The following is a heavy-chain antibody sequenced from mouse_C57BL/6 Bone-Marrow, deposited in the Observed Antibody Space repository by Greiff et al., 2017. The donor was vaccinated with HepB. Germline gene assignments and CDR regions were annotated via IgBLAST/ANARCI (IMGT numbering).Heavy chain of an antibody. D-gene: IGHD1-1*01. J-gene: IGHJ2*01. CDR2: INYDGSST. V-gene: IGHV5-16*01. Sequence: EVKLMESEGGLVQPGSSMKLSCTASGFTFSDYYMAWVRQVPEKGLEWVANINYDGSSTYYLDSLKSRFIISRDNAKNILYLQMSSLKSEDTATYYCARAYGSDFDYWGQGTTLTVSS. CDR3: ARAYGSDFDY. CDR1: GFTFSDYY.